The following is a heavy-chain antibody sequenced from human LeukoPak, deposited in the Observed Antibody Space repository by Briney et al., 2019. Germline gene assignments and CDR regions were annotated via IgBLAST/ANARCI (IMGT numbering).Heavy chain of an antibody. J-gene: IGHJ4*02. CDR3: ARAEEGGYSGYDPTQYYFDY. CDR2: IIPIFGTA. Sequence: SAKVSCKASGYTFTNYYMHWVRQAPGQGLEWMGGIIPIFGTANYAQKFQGRVTITADKSTSTAYMELSSLRSEDTAVYYCARAEEGGYSGYDPTQYYFDYWGQGTLVTVSS. V-gene: IGHV1-69*06. CDR1: GYTFTNYY. D-gene: IGHD5-12*01.